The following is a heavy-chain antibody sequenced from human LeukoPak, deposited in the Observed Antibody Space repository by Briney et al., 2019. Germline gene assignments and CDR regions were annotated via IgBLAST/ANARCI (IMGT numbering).Heavy chain of an antibody. V-gene: IGHV1-69*13. J-gene: IGHJ3*02. Sequence: SVKVSCKASGGTFSSYAISWVRQAPGQGLEWMGGIIPIFGTANYAQKFQGRVTITADESTSAAYMELSSLRSEDTAVYYCARDRERAPIDAFDIWGQGTMVTVSS. D-gene: IGHD1-26*01. CDR3: ARDRERAPIDAFDI. CDR2: IIPIFGTA. CDR1: GGTFSSYA.